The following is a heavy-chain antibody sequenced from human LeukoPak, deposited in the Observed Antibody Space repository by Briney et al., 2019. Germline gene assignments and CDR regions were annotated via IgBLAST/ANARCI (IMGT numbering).Heavy chain of an antibody. J-gene: IGHJ5*02. CDR2: IYTSGST. D-gene: IGHD6-19*01. Sequence: SETLSLTCTVSGGSISSYYWSWIRQPAGKGLEWIGGIYTSGSTNYNPSLKSRVTMSVDTSKNQFSLKLSSVTAADTAVYYCARVGGLAVAGTENWFDPWGQGTLVTVSS. V-gene: IGHV4-4*07. CDR3: ARVGGLAVAGTENWFDP. CDR1: GGSISSYY.